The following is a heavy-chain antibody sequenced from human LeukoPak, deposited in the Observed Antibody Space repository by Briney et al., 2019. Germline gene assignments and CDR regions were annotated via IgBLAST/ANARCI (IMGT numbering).Heavy chain of an antibody. CDR2: IYYSGST. D-gene: IGHD5-24*01. CDR1: GGSISSSSYY. CDR3: ARGGVEMATIY. Sequence: PSETLSLTCTVSGGSISSSSYYWGWIRQPPGKGLERIGSIYYSGSTYYNPSLKSRVTISVDTSKNQFSLKLSSVTAADTAVYYCARGGVEMATIYWGQGTLVTVSS. J-gene: IGHJ4*02. V-gene: IGHV4-39*01.